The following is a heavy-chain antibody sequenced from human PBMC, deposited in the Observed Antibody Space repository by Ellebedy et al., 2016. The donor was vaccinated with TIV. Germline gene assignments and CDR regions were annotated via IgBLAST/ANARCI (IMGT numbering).Heavy chain of an antibody. J-gene: IGHJ3*01. V-gene: IGHV3-30*18. D-gene: IGHD3-10*01. CDR1: GFMFSDYG. Sequence: GESLKISXAASGFMFSDYGMHWVRQGPGKGLEWVAIISYDGSNQYYADSVKGRFTISRDNSKKTLYLQMNSLRGEDTAVYRCAKDDSYGSGSYHGPDAFDVWGQGTMVTVSS. CDR2: ISYDGSNQ. CDR3: AKDDSYGSGSYHGPDAFDV.